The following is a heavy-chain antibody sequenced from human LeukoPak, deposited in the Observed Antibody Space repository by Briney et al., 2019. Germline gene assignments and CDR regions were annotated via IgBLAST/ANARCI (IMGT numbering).Heavy chain of an antibody. CDR3: ARGAMATTPFFDY. Sequence: SETLSLTCTVSGGSISSYYWSWIRQPPGKGLEWIGYIYYTGSTNFNPSLKSRVTMSLDTSRNQFSLKLTSLTAADTAVYYCARGAMATTPFFDYWGQGTLVTVSS. CDR1: GGSISSYY. J-gene: IGHJ4*02. CDR2: IYYTGST. V-gene: IGHV4-59*01. D-gene: IGHD5-24*01.